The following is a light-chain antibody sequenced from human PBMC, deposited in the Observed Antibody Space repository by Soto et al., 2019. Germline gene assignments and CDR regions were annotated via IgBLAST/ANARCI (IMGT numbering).Light chain of an antibody. CDR3: QHYDTSPA. CDR1: QSISNTY. V-gene: IGKV3-20*01. Sequence: EIVLTQSPGTLSLSPGERATLSCRASQSISNTYLAWYRPKPGQAPRLLTYATSNRGTGIPDRFSGSGSGTDFTLTISRLVPEDFAVYYCQHYDTSPAFGQGTKVEIK. CDR2: ATS. J-gene: IGKJ1*01.